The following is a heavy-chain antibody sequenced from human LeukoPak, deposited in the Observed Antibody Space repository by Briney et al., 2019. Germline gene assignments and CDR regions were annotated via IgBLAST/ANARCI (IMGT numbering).Heavy chain of an antibody. CDR2: INSDGSST. Sequence: GGSLRLSCAASGFTFSSYWMHWVRHAPGKGLVWVSRINSDGSSTTYADSVNGRFTISRDNARNTLSLQMNSLSAEDTAVYYCARDHGRVRAASGFSGHDAFDIWGQGTMVTVSS. CDR1: GFTFSSYW. J-gene: IGHJ3*02. D-gene: IGHD6-13*01. V-gene: IGHV3-74*01. CDR3: ARDHGRVRAASGFSGHDAFDI.